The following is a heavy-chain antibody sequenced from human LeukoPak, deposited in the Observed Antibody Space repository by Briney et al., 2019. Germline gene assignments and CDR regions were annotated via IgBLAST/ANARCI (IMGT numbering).Heavy chain of an antibody. CDR1: GYTFTSYG. Sequence: ASVKVSCKASGYTFTSYGISWVRQAPGQGLEWMGWITAYNDNTYYAQKLQGRVTMTTDTSTSTAYMELRSLRSDDTAVYYCARDSPADGDAFDIWGQGTMVTVSS. V-gene: IGHV1-18*01. D-gene: IGHD5-24*01. CDR3: ARDSPADGDAFDI. CDR2: ITAYNDNT. J-gene: IGHJ3*02.